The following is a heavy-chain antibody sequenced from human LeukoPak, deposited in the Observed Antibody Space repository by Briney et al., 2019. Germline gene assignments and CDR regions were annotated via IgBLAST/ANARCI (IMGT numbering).Heavy chain of an antibody. J-gene: IGHJ5*02. CDR3: ARGQYCSSTSCSVLGWFDP. D-gene: IGHD2-2*01. Sequence: SETLSLTCTVSGGSISSGSYYWSWIRQPAGKELEWIGRIYSSGSTNYNPSLKSRVTMSVDTSKNQFSPKLSSVTAADTAVYYCARGQYCSSTSCSVLGWFDPWGQGTLVTVSS. CDR1: GGSISSGSYY. V-gene: IGHV4-61*02. CDR2: IYSSGST.